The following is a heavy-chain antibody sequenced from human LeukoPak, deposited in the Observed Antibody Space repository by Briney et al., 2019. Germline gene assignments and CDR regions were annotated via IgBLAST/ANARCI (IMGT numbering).Heavy chain of an antibody. Sequence: SVKVSFKASVCTFSSYAISWVRQAPGQGLEWMGGIIPIFGTANNAQKFQGRVTITTDESTSTAYMELSSLRSEDTAVYYCASDSSGYYYAYWGQGTLVTVSS. CDR1: VCTFSSYA. V-gene: IGHV1-69*05. D-gene: IGHD3-22*01. J-gene: IGHJ4*02. CDR3: ASDSSGYYYAY. CDR2: IIPIFGTA.